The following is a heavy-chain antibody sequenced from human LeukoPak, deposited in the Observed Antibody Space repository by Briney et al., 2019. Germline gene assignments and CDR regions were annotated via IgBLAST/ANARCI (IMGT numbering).Heavy chain of an antibody. CDR3: ARGRSMDV. CDR2: MYYSGST. J-gene: IGHJ6*04. V-gene: IGHV4-39*07. CDR1: GGSITSSSYY. Sequence: SETLSLTCTVSGGSITSSSYYWGWIRQPPGKGLEWIGSMYYSGSTYYNPSLKSRVTISVDTSKNQFSLKLSSVTAADTAVYYCARGRSMDVWGKGTTVTVSS. D-gene: IGHD3-10*01.